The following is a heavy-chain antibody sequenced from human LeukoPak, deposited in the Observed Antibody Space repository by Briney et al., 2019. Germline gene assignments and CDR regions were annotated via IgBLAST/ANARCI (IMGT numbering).Heavy chain of an antibody. CDR2: IKHDGSGP. CDR1: GFRFSNYW. J-gene: IGHJ4*02. Sequence: PGGSLRLSCAVSGFRFSNYWMTWVRQAPGKGLEWVANIKHDGSGPSYLDSVKGRFTISRDNARNLLCLQMSSLRAEDTAVYYCARAREITVSGTDYFDYWGQGTLVTVSS. V-gene: IGHV3-7*01. CDR3: ARAREITVSGTDYFDY. D-gene: IGHD6-19*01.